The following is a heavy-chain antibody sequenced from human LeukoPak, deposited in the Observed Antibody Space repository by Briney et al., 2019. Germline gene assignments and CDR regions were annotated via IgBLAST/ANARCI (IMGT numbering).Heavy chain of an antibody. CDR2: ICTSGST. CDR3: ARAPHY. Sequence: PSETLSLTCAVSSGSISSYCWSWIRQPAGKGLEWIGRICTSGSTNYNPSLKSRVTMSIDTSKNQFSLKLSSVTAADTAVYYCARAPHYWGQGTLVTVSS. CDR1: SGSISSYC. J-gene: IGHJ4*02. V-gene: IGHV4-4*07.